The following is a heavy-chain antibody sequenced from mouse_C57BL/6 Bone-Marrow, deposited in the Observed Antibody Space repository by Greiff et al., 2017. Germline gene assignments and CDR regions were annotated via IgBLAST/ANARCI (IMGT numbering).Heavy chain of an antibody. Sequence: QVQLQQPGAELVKPGASVKLSCKASGYTFTSYWMQWVKQRPGQGLEWIGEIDPSDSYTNYNQKFKGKATLTVDTSSSTAYMQLSSLTSEDSAVYYCVFYYYGSSYYFDYWGQGTTLTVSS. CDR2: IDPSDSYT. CDR3: VFYYYGSSYYFDY. CDR1: GYTFTSYW. D-gene: IGHD1-1*01. J-gene: IGHJ2*01. V-gene: IGHV1-50*01.